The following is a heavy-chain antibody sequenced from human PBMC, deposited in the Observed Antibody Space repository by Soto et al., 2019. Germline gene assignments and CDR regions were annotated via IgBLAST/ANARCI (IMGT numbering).Heavy chain of an antibody. J-gene: IGHJ6*02. CDR2: IIPIFGTA. D-gene: IGHD6-13*01. V-gene: IGHV1-69*13. CDR3: ARGYSSSSYYYSYYGMVV. Sequence: GASVKVSCKASGGTFSSYAISWVRQAPGQGLEWMGGIIPIFGTANYAQKFQGRVTITADESTSTAYMELSSLRSEDTAVYYCARGYSSSSYYYSYYGMVVWRQGTTVTVPS. CDR1: GGTFSSYA.